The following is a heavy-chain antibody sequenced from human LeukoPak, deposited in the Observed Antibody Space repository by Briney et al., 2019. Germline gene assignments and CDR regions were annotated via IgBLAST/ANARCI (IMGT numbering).Heavy chain of an antibody. CDR3: ARGVYIAAAQYGY. V-gene: IGHV4-59*01. J-gene: IGHJ4*02. D-gene: IGHD6-13*01. Sequence: SETLSLTCTVSGGSISNYYWSWIRQPPGKGLEWIGYIYYSGTTNYNPSLKSRVTISVDTSKNQFSLKLNSVTAAGTAVYYCARGVYIAAAQYGYCGQGTLVTVSS. CDR1: GGSISNYY. CDR2: IYYSGTT.